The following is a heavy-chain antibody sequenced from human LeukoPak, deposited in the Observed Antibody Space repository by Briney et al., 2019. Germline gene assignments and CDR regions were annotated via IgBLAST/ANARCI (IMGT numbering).Heavy chain of an antibody. Sequence: PSETLSLTCAVYGGSFSGYYWSWIRQPPGKGLEWIGEINHSGSTNYNPSLKSRVTISVDTSKNQFSLKLSSVTAADTAVYYCARESPNWGVEYWGQGTLVTVSS. CDR1: GGSFSGYY. CDR3: ARESPNWGVEY. CDR2: INHSGST. J-gene: IGHJ4*02. D-gene: IGHD7-27*01. V-gene: IGHV4-34*01.